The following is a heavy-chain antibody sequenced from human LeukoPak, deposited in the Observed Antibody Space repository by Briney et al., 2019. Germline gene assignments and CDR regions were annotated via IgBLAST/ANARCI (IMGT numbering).Heavy chain of an antibody. CDR1: GYTFTSYG. CDR3: AREAAQGGAFDI. D-gene: IGHD6-6*01. V-gene: IGHV1-18*01. J-gene: IGHJ3*02. CDR2: ISAYNGNT. Sequence: ASVKVSCKASGYTFTSYGISWVRQAPGQGLEWMGWISAYNGNTNYAQKLQGRVTMTTDTSTSTAYMELRSLGSDDTAVYYCAREAAQGGAFDIWGQGTMVTVSS.